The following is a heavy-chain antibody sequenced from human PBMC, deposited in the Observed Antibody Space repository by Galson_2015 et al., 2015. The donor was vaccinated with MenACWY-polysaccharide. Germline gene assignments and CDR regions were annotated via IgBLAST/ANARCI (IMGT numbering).Heavy chain of an antibody. J-gene: IGHJ3*02. V-gene: IGHV3-21*01. Sequence: SLRLSCAASGLRFSGSGMHWVRQAPGKGLEWVSCISRSSTYRYYADSEKGRFTVSRDSSKNTVFLEMNTLGVEDTAVYYCAREGSRIVFHAFDIWGQGTMVTVSS. CDR1: GLRFSGSG. CDR2: ISRSSTYR. CDR3: AREGSRIVFHAFDI. D-gene: IGHD2-2*01.